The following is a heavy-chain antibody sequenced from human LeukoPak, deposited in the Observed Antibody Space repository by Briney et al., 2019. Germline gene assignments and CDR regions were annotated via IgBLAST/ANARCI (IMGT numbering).Heavy chain of an antibody. CDR1: GFTFSSYA. CDR2: INGDGSST. J-gene: IGHJ4*02. V-gene: IGHV3-74*01. Sequence: GGSLRLSCAASGFTFSSYAMSWVRQAPGKGLVWVSRINGDGSSTTYADSVKGRFTVSRDNAKNTVYLQMNSLRAEDTAVYYCAGNFDYWGQGTLVTVSS. CDR3: AGNFDY.